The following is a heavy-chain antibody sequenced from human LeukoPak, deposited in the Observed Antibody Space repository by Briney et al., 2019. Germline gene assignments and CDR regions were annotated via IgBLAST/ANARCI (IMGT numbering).Heavy chain of an antibody. D-gene: IGHD1-26*01. J-gene: IGHJ4*02. CDR1: GFTFSSYS. CDR3: ASALRIYYYFDY. CDR2: ISDSDGNT. V-gene: IGHV3-23*01. Sequence: PGGSLRLSCAASGFTFSSYSMNWVGHAPGQGLEWVSAISDSDGNTYYADSVKGRFIISRDNSKNTLYLQINSLRAEDTAVYYCASALRIYYYFDYWGQGTLVIVSS.